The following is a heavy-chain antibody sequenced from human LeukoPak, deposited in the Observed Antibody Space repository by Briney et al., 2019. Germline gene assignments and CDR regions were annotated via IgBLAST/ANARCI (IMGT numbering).Heavy chain of an antibody. V-gene: IGHV3-7*01. CDR3: ARDDYVWGSYRFDY. Sequence: QAGGSLRLSCAASGFKFKNYWMTWVRQAPGKGLEWVACIKEDGSEKYYVDSVKGRFTISRDNAKNSLYLQMNSLRAEDTAVYYCARDDYVWGSYRFDYWGQGTLVTVSS. CDR2: IKEDGSEK. CDR1: GFKFKNYW. J-gene: IGHJ4*02. D-gene: IGHD3-16*02.